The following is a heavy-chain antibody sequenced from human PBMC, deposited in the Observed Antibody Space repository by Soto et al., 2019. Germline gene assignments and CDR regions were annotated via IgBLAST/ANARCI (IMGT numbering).Heavy chain of an antibody. CDR3: ARVVTMVRGESFDP. Sequence: QVQLVQSGAEVKKPGASVKASCKASGYTFTSYYMHWVRQAPGQGLEWMGIINPSGGSTSYAQKCQGRVPMTRHTSTNTVHMELSSLGSEDTAVYYCARVVTMVRGESFDPWGQGILVTVSS. CDR1: GYTFTSYY. CDR2: INPSGGST. J-gene: IGHJ5*02. D-gene: IGHD3-10*01. V-gene: IGHV1-46*01.